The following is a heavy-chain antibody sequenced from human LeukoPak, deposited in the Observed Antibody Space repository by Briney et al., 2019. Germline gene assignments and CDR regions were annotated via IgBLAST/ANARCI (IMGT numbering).Heavy chain of an antibody. D-gene: IGHD3-16*01. CDR3: ARGAKRIMITPLGY. CDR1: GFTVSSNY. Sequence: GGSLRLSCAASGFTVSSNYMSWVRQAPGKGLEWVSVIYSGGSTYYADSVKGRFTISRDNSKNTLYLQMNSLRAEDTAVYYCARGAKRIMITPLGYWGQGTLVTVSS. J-gene: IGHJ4*02. CDR2: IYSGGST. V-gene: IGHV3-53*01.